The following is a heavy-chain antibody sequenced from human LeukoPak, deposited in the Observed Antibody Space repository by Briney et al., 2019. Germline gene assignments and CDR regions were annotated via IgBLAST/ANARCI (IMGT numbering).Heavy chain of an antibody. D-gene: IGHD5-12*01. Sequence: SETLSLTCTVSGYSITSAYYWGWIRQPPGKGLEWIGYIYYTGSTNHNPSLKSRVTISVDTSKNQFSLKLSSVTAADTAVYYCARVVYSGYDFRGAMDVWGKGTTVTVSS. J-gene: IGHJ6*03. V-gene: IGHV4-38-2*02. CDR2: IYYTGST. CDR1: GYSITSAYY. CDR3: ARVVYSGYDFRGAMDV.